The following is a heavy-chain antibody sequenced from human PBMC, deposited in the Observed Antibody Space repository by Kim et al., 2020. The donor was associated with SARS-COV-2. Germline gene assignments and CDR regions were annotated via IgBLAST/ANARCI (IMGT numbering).Heavy chain of an antibody. V-gene: IGHV3-30*04. CDR1: GFTFSFYL. CDR3: VRDTHMIRGLQLNWFDP. CDR2: ISYDGSGK. D-gene: IGHD3-10*01. J-gene: IGHJ5*01. Sequence: GGSLRLSCEASGFTFSFYLMHWVRQAPGKGLEWVALISYDGSGKYYADSVKGRFTISRDNTKNTLYLQLNNLRPEDTAMYYYVRDTHMIRGLQLNWFDPWGQGTLVAVSS.